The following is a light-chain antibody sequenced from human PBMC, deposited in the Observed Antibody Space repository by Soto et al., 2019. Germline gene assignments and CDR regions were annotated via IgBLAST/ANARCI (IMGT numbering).Light chain of an antibody. J-gene: IGLJ2*01. V-gene: IGLV1-51*02. CDR3: GTWDSSLSAGV. CDR2: ENN. CDR1: TSNIGNNY. Sequence: QSVLTHPPSVSAGPGQKVTISCSGSTSNIGNNYVSWYQQLPGTAPKLLIYENNKRPSGIPDRFSGSKSGTSATLGITGLQTGDEADYYCGTWDSSLSAGVFGGGTKLTVL.